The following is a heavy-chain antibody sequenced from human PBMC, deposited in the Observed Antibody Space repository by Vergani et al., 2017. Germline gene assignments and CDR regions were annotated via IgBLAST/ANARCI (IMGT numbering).Heavy chain of an antibody. CDR3: AKAGSVTSGSLQYNFYMDG. D-gene: IGHD3-10*01. CDR2: ISNDGSKK. Sequence: QVQLAESGGGRVQPGRSLRLSCAASGFSFSSHAIHWVRQAPGKGLEWVAFISNDGSKKYYAAAVKGRFTISRDNSKNTLDLQMNSLRTQDTAVYYCAKAGSVTSGSLQYNFYMDGWDKGTTVTVS. J-gene: IGHJ6*03. CDR1: GFSFSSHA. V-gene: IGHV3-30*18.